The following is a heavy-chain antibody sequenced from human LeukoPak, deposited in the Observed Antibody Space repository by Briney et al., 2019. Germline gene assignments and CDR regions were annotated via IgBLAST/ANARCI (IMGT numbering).Heavy chain of an antibody. CDR2: INHSGST. V-gene: IGHV4-34*01. CDR1: GGSFSGYY. D-gene: IGHD3-9*01. J-gene: IGHJ4*02. CDR3: ARGNFDWLYHDY. Sequence: SETLSLTCAVYGGSFSGYYWSWIRQPPGKGLEWIGEINHSGSTNYNPSLKSRVTISVDTPKNQFTLKLSSVTAADTAVYYCARGNFDWLYHDYWGQGTLVTVSS.